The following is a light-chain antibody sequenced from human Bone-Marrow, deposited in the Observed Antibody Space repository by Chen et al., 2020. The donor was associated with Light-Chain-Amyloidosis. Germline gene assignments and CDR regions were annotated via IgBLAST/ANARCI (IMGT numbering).Light chain of an antibody. J-gene: IGLJ3*02. V-gene: IGLV3-21*03. CDR1: NIGATS. CDR2: DDS. Sequence: SFVLTQPSSVSVATGKTPPLPCGGNNIGATSVHGYQQTPGQAPLLVVYDDSDRPSGIPERLSGSNAGNTATRTISRVEAGDEADYYCQVWDRSSDRPVFGGGTKLTVL. CDR3: QVWDRSSDRPV.